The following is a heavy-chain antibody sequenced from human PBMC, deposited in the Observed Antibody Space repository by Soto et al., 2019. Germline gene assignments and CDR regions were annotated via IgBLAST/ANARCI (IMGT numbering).Heavy chain of an antibody. Sequence: EVQLLESGGGLVQPGGSLGLSCAASGFPFNNYAMSWVRQAPGKGLEWVSAISGSGGNTYYADSVKGRFTIARDDSTNTLYLQMHSLRAEDTDVYYCANGISPYYYDSSGYYHLDFEYWGQGTLVTVSS. D-gene: IGHD3-22*01. CDR2: ISGSGGNT. V-gene: IGHV3-23*01. J-gene: IGHJ4*02. CDR1: GFPFNNYA. CDR3: ANGISPYYYDSSGYYHLDFEY.